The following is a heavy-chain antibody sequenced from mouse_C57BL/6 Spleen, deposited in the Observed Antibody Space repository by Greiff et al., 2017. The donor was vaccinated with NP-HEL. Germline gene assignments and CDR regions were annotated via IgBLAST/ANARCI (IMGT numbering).Heavy chain of an antibody. V-gene: IGHV1-54*01. CDR3: AREGGSADFDV. CDR2: INPGSGGT. D-gene: IGHD1-1*01. J-gene: IGHJ1*03. CDR1: GYAFTNYL. Sequence: QVQLKESGAELVRPGTSVKVSCKASGYAFTNYLIEWVKQRPGQGLEWIGVINPGSGGTNYNEKFKGKATLTADKSSSTAYMQLSSLTSEDSAVYFCAREGGSADFDVWGTGTTVTVSS.